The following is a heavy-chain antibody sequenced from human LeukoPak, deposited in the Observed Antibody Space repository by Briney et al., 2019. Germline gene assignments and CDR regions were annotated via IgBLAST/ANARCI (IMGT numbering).Heavy chain of an antibody. J-gene: IGHJ4*02. CDR3: ARYYDFWSGEGSGYFDY. CDR1: GGSISSYY. D-gene: IGHD3-3*01. Sequence: SETLSLTCTVSGGSISSYYWSWIRQPPGKGLEWIGYIYYSGSTNYNPSLKSRVTISVDTSKNQFSLKLSSVTAADTAVYYCARYYDFWSGEGSGYFDYWGQGTLVTVSS. CDR2: IYYSGST. V-gene: IGHV4-59*08.